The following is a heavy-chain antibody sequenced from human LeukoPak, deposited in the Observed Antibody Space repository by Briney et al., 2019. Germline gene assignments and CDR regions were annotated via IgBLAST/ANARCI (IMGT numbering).Heavy chain of an antibody. J-gene: IGHJ4*02. Sequence: PGGSLRLSCAASGFTFSSYWMSWVRQAPGRGLEGVAFIRYDASTEYYADSAKGRFTISRDNSKNTLYLQMNSLRPEDTAVYYCAKGGYYFDYWGQGTPVTVSS. D-gene: IGHD3-16*01. CDR1: GFTFSSYW. V-gene: IGHV3-30*02. CDR2: IRYDASTE. CDR3: AKGGYYFDY.